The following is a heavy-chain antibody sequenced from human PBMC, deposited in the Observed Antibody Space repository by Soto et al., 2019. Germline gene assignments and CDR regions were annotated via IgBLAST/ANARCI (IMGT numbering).Heavy chain of an antibody. CDR3: ASELAALNLIDP. D-gene: IGHD1-1*01. Sequence: EVQLVESGGGLVQPGGSLRLSCAASGFTFSSYSMNWVRQAPGKGLEWVSYISSSSSTIYYADSVKGRFTISRDNAKNSLYLQMNSLRDEDTAVYYCASELAALNLIDPWGQGTLVTVSS. CDR2: ISSSSSTI. CDR1: GFTFSSYS. J-gene: IGHJ5*02. V-gene: IGHV3-48*02.